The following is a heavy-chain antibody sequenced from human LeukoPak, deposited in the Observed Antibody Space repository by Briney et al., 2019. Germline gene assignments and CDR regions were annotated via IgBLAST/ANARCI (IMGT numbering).Heavy chain of an antibody. CDR1: GYTFSSYD. D-gene: IGHD3-22*01. J-gene: IGHJ1*01. CDR3: ARGLRDSSGREYFQH. V-gene: IGHV1-8*01. CDR2: MNPNSGNT. Sequence: AXVKVSCKASGYTFSSYDINWVRQAPGQGLEWMGWMNPNSGNTVYAQKFQGRVTMTRNTSISTAYMELSSLRSEDTAVYYCARGLRDSSGREYFQHWGQGTLVTVSS.